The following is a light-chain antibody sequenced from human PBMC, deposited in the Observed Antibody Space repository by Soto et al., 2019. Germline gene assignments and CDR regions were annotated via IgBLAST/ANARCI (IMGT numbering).Light chain of an antibody. V-gene: IGKV3-11*01. CDR3: QQYNNWPPIT. J-gene: IGKJ5*01. CDR1: QSVSSY. CDR2: DTS. Sequence: EIVLTQSPATLSLSPGERATLSCSASQSVSSYLAWYQQKPGQAPRLLIYDTSNRATGIPARFSGSGSGTEFTLTISSLQSEDFAVYYCQQYNNWPPITFGQGTRLEIK.